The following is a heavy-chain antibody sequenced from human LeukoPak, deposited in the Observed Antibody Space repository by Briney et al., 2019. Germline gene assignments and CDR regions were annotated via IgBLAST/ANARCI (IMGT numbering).Heavy chain of an antibody. V-gene: IGHV3-30*04. CDR2: ISYDVGNK. D-gene: IGHD2-8*01. J-gene: IGHJ2*01. Sequence: GRSLTLSCAASGFTFSTYPMHRVRQAPGKGLEWVEVISYDVGNKYHADSVKGRFTISRDNSKNTLYLQMNSLRAEDTAVYYCARTNELGHWYFNLWGRGTLVTVSS. CDR1: GFTFSTYP. CDR3: ARTNELGHWYFNL.